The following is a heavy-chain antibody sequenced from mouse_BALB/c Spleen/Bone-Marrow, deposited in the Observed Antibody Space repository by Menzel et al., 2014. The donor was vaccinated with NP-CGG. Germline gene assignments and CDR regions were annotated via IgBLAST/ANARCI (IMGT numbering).Heavy chain of an antibody. Sequence: EVKLVESGAELVKPGASVKLSCTASGFNIKDTYMHWVRQRPEQGLEWIGRIDPANDNTQYDPKFQDKATITADTSSNTAYLQLSSLTAEDTAGYYCAPLTGTFDYWGQGTTRTVSS. CDR2: IDPANDNT. V-gene: IGHV14-3*02. CDR3: APLTGTFDY. J-gene: IGHJ2*01. CDR1: GFNIKDTY. D-gene: IGHD4-1*01.